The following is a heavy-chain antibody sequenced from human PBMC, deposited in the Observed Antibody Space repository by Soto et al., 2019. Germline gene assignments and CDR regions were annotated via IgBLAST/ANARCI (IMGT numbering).Heavy chain of an antibody. D-gene: IGHD2-2*01. J-gene: IGHJ5*02. CDR2: IIPIFGTA. CDR1: GGTFSSYA. CDR3: ARGGGVPAARSGWFDP. Sequence: SVKVSCKASGGTFSSYAISWVRQAPGQGLEWMGGIIPIFGTANYAQKFQGRVTTTADESTSTAYVELSSLRSEDTAVYYCARGGGVPAARSGWFDPWGQGTLVTVSS. V-gene: IGHV1-69*13.